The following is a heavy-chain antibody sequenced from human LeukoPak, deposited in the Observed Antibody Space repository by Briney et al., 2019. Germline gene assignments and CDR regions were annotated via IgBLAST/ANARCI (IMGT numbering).Heavy chain of an antibody. CDR3: ARVNAYVAAYGMDV. V-gene: IGHV1-18*01. Sequence: ASVKVSCKASGYTFTSYGISWVRQAPGQGLEWMGWISAYNGNTNYAQKLQGRVTMTTDTSTSTAYMELRSLRSDDTAVYYCARVNAYVAAYGMDVWGQGTTVTVSS. J-gene: IGHJ6*02. CDR2: ISAYNGNT. CDR1: GYTFTSYG. D-gene: IGHD6-25*01.